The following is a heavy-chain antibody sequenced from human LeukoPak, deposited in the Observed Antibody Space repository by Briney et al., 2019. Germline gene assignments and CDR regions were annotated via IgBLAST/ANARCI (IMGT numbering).Heavy chain of an antibody. J-gene: IGHJ4*02. CDR3: ARADSADYYDSGGSIDY. CDR2: INPSGGNT. V-gene: IGHV1-46*01. D-gene: IGHD3-22*01. CDR1: GYTFTTYH. Sequence: ASVKVSCKASGYTFTTYHIHWVRQAPGQGLEWMGIINPSGGNTNYAQKFQGRVTMTTDTPTTTMYMELSSLRSEDMAVYYCARADSADYYDSGGSIDYWGQGTLVTVSS.